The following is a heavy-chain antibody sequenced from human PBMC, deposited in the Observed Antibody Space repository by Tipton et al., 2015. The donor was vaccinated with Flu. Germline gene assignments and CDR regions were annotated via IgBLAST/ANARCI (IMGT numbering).Heavy chain of an antibody. Sequence: GLVKPSETLSLTCTVSGASISTFYWSWIRQTPGKGLEWIGYFYYGETTKYNPSLKSRVTISIATSKNQFSLNLSSVTAADTAVYYCARASGVLEWRSWTFDSWGKGTLVTVSS. D-gene: IGHD3-3*01. J-gene: IGHJ4*02. CDR1: GASISTFY. V-gene: IGHV4-59*01. CDR2: FYYGETT. CDR3: ARASGVLEWRSWTFDS.